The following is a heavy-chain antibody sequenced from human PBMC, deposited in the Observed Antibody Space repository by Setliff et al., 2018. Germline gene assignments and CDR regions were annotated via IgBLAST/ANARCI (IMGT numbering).Heavy chain of an antibody. CDR2: INHSGST. CDR1: GGSFSGYY. D-gene: IGHD2-2*01. CDR3: ERKSRNIVVVPASVIYYYYYYMDV. J-gene: IGHJ6*03. Sequence: PSETLSLTCAVYGGSFSGYYWSWIRQHPGKGLEWIGEINHSGSTNYNPSLKSRVTISVDTSKNQFSLKLSSVTAADTAVYYCERKSRNIVVVPASVIYYYYYYMDVWGKGTTVTVSS. V-gene: IGHV4-34*01.